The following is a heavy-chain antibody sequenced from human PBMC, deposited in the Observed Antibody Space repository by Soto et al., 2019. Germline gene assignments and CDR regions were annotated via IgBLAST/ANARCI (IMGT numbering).Heavy chain of an antibody. CDR3: VRGGSCRGGSCYPNLDFYGDYEGFDY. D-gene: IGHD2-15*01. CDR1: AFAFSNYG. CDR2: IWYEGTNK. J-gene: IGHJ4*02. Sequence: GGSLRLSCVASAFAFSNYGMHWVRQAPGKGLEWVALIWYEGTNKYSGDSVKGRFTVSRDNSKKALYLQMNSLRADGTGVYYCVRGGSCRGGSCYPNLDFYGDYEGFDYWGQGTLVTVSS. V-gene: IGHV3-33*01.